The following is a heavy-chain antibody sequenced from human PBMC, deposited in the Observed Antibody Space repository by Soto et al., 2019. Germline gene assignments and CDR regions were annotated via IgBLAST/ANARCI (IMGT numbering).Heavy chain of an antibody. CDR1: GYTFTSYA. D-gene: IGHD1-26*01. CDR3: ARVTVGAGTPFDY. CDR2: INAGNGNT. J-gene: IGHJ4*02. Sequence: QVQLVQSGAEVKKPGASVKVSCKASGYTFTSYAMHWVRQAPGQRLEWMGWINAGNGNTKYSQKFQGRVTITRDTSASTAYMELSSLRSEDTAVYYCARVTVGAGTPFDYWGQGTQVTVSS. V-gene: IGHV1-3*01.